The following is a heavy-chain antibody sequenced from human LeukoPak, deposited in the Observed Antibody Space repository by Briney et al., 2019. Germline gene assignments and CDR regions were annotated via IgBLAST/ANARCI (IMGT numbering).Heavy chain of an antibody. V-gene: IGHV3-23*01. J-gene: IGHJ4*02. CDR2: IAGGGSST. D-gene: IGHD5-18*01. CDR3: AKVGYSYGYGPKHFDY. CDR1: GFTVSFYA. Sequence: GGSLRLSCAASGFTVSFYAMSWVRQAPGKGLEWVSVIAGGGSSTYYADSVKGRFTISRDNSKNTLYLQMNSLRAEDTAVYYCAKVGYSYGYGPKHFDYWGQGTLVTVSS.